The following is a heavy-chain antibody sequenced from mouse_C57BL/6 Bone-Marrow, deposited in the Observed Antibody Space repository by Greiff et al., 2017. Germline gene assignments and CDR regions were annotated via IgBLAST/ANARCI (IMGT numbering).Heavy chain of an antibody. CDR3: ARDTTVVPVAY. J-gene: IGHJ3*01. CDR2: SRNKANDYTT. D-gene: IGHD1-1*01. Sequence: VQLVASGGGLVQSGRSLRLSCATSGFTFSDFYMEWVRQAPGKGLEWIAASRNKANDYTTEYSASVKGRFIVSRDTSQSILYLQMNALRAEDTAIYYCARDTTVVPVAYWGQGTLVTVSA. V-gene: IGHV7-1*01. CDR1: GFTFSDFY.